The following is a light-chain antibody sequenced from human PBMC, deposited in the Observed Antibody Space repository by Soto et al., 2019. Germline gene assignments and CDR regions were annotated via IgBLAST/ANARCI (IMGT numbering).Light chain of an antibody. CDR1: QSISSW. CDR2: KAS. CDR3: QQYKSSPLT. J-gene: IGKJ4*01. Sequence: DIQMTQSPSTLSASVGDRVTITCRASQSISSWLAWYQQKPGKAPNLLIYKASTLESGVPSRFSGSGSGTEFTLTISSVQPDDFATYYCQQYKSSPLTFGGGTKVDIK. V-gene: IGKV1-5*03.